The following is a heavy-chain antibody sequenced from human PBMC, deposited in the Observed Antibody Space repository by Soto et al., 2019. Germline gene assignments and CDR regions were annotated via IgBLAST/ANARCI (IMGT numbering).Heavy chain of an antibody. Sequence: SVKVSCKASGGTFSSYAISWVRQAPGQGLEWMGGIIPIFGTANYAQKFQGRVTITADESTSTAYMELSSLRSEDTAVYYCARGSTIFGVVEYYYYGMDVWGQVTTGTSP. CDR3: ARGSTIFGVVEYYYYGMDV. J-gene: IGHJ6*02. CDR2: IIPIFGTA. CDR1: GGTFSSYA. D-gene: IGHD3-3*01. V-gene: IGHV1-69*13.